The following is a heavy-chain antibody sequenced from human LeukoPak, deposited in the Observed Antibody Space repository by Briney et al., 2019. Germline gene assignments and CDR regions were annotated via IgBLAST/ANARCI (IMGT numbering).Heavy chain of an antibody. Sequence: ASVKVSCKASGHTFTGYYMHWARQAPGQGLEWMGWINPNSGGTNYAQKFQGRVTMTRDTSISTAYMELSRLRSDDTAVYYCAREGSSSSNWFDPWGQGTLVTVSS. CDR3: AREGSSSSNWFDP. CDR1: GHTFTGYY. V-gene: IGHV1-2*02. CDR2: INPNSGGT. J-gene: IGHJ5*02. D-gene: IGHD6-6*01.